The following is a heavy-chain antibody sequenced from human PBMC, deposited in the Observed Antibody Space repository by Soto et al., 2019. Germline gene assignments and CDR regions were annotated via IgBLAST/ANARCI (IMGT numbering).Heavy chain of an antibody. CDR1: GGSFSGHY. CDR2: INHSGGT. CDR3: ARGSVDTVDTSGFYDY. V-gene: IGHV4-34*01. Sequence: SETLSLTCAVYGGSFSGHYWSLIRQPPGKGLEWIWEINHSGGTSYNPSLKSRVTISVDTSKSQFSLKLTSVTAADRAVYYCARGSVDTVDTSGFYDYGGQGTPVTVSS. J-gene: IGHJ4*02. D-gene: IGHD3-22*01.